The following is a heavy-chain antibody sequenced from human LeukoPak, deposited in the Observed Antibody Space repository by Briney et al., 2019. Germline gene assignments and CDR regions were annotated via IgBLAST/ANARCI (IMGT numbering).Heavy chain of an antibody. CDR3: ARGRGAGYGSGSCSWIRSNWFDP. D-gene: IGHD3-10*01. J-gene: IGHJ5*02. CDR1: GASFSGYY. Sequence: PSETLSLTCAVYGASFSGYYWSWIRQPPGKGLEWIGEINHRGSTNYNPSLKSRVTISVDTSKNQFSLKLSSATAADTAVYYCARGRGAGYGSGSCSWIRSNWFDPWGQGTLVTVSS. CDR2: INHRGST. V-gene: IGHV4-34*01.